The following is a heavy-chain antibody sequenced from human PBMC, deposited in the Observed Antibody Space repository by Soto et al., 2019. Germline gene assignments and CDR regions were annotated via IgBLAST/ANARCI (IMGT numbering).Heavy chain of an antibody. CDR3: ARQIYDSSGYYYAY. V-gene: IGHV4-39*01. D-gene: IGHD3-22*01. CDR1: GSSISSSSYY. CDR2: IYSLGNT. J-gene: IGHJ4*02. Sequence: QMQLQESGPGLVKPSETLSLTCTVSGSSISSSSYYWGWIRQPPGQGLEWLGTIYSLGNTYYNPFLRSRATISVDKSKRQLFLKLSSVTAPDTAVYYCARQIYDSSGYYYAYWGKGTLVTVSS.